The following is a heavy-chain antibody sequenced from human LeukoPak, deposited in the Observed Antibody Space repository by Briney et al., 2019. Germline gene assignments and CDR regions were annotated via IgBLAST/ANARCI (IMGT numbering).Heavy chain of an antibody. CDR1: GFTFGTYA. V-gene: IGHV3-33*08. CDR2: IWYDGSNK. Sequence: QPGWSLRLSCAASGFTFGTYAMSWVRQAPGKGLEWVAVIWYDGSNKYYADSVKGRFTISRDNSKNTLYLQMSSLRAEDTAVYYCAREGSSSSSQTFFDYWGQGTLVTVSS. D-gene: IGHD6-6*01. J-gene: IGHJ4*02. CDR3: AREGSSSSSQTFFDY.